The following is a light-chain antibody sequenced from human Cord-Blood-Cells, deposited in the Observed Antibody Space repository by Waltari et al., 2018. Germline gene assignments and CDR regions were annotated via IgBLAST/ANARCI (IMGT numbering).Light chain of an antibody. J-gene: IGLJ2*01. Sequence: QSALTRPASVPGSPGQSLTISCTGTNSDVGGYNYVSWYQQHPGKAPKLMIYDVSNRPSGVSNRFSGSKSGNTASLTISGLQAEDEADYYCSSYTSSSTLVVFGGGTKLTVL. CDR3: SSYTSSSTLVV. CDR1: NSDVGGYNY. V-gene: IGLV2-14*01. CDR2: DVS.